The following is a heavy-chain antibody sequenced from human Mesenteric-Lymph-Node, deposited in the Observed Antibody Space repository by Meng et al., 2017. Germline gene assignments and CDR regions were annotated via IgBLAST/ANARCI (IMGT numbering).Heavy chain of an antibody. V-gene: IGHV3-23*04. CDR1: GFTFSNYA. CDR2: ISGSGGST. CDR3: ASPGKAVAGTGY. Sequence: EVHLVESGGGLVQPGGSLRLSCAASGFTFSNYAMSWVRQAPGKGLEWVSAISGSGGSTYYADSVKGRFTISRDNSKNTLYVQMNSLRAEDTAVYYCASPGKAVAGTGYWGQGTLVTVSS. D-gene: IGHD6-19*01. J-gene: IGHJ4*02.